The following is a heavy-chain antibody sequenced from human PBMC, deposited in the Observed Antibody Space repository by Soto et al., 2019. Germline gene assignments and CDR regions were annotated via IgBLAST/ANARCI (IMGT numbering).Heavy chain of an antibody. J-gene: IGHJ4*02. Sequence: SVKVSCKTSGDTFSNQAIRWVRQAPGQGLEWMGGIIPLFDSASYAQRSHDRVTITADKFTNTVYMELRSLTSEDTAVYYCAASTFQSGVSGYFHLDHWGQGTLVTVSS. CDR2: IIPLFDSA. CDR3: AASTFQSGVSGYFHLDH. V-gene: IGHV1-69*06. D-gene: IGHD3-3*01. CDR1: GDTFSNQA.